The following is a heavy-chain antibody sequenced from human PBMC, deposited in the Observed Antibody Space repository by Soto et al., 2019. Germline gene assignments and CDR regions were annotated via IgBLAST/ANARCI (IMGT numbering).Heavy chain of an antibody. CDR1: GFTFDDYG. CDR3: ARVFPDSNGGGV. V-gene: IGHV3-20*04. D-gene: IGHD3-22*01. J-gene: IGHJ3*01. Sequence: PGGSLRLACAASGFTFDDYGMSWVRQAPGKGLEWVSGINWNGGSTGYADSVKGRFTISRDNAKNYLYLQMNSLRAEDTALYYCARVFPDSNGGGVWGQGTMVTVSS. CDR2: INWNGGST.